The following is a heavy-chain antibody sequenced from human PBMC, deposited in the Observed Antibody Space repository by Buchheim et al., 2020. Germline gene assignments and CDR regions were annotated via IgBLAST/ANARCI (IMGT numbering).Heavy chain of an antibody. CDR2: IYYSWTT. V-gene: IGHV4-31*03. Sequence: QVQLQESGPGLVKPSQTLSLTCTVSGGSISSGGYYWSWIRQHPGKGLEWIGYIYYSWTTHYNPSLKSRVTISVDTSKNQFSLKLNSVTAADTAVYYCARVAPYYLDTNGFSWYYFDYWGQGTL. J-gene: IGHJ4*02. D-gene: IGHD3-22*01. CDR1: GGSISSGGYY. CDR3: ARVAPYYLDTNGFSWYYFDY.